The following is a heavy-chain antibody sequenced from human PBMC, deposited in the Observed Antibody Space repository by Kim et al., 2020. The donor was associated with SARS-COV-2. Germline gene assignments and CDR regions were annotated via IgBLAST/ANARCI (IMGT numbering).Heavy chain of an antibody. Sequence: ASVKVSCKASGYNFTSYGISWVRQAPGQGLEWMGWISAYNGNANYAQKLQGRVTMTTDTSTSTAYMELRSLRSDDTAVYYCARDTVSVAGLPIDYWGQGTLVTVSS. V-gene: IGHV1-18*01. J-gene: IGHJ4*02. CDR2: ISAYNGNA. CDR3: ARDTVSVAGLPIDY. CDR1: GYNFTSYG. D-gene: IGHD6-19*01.